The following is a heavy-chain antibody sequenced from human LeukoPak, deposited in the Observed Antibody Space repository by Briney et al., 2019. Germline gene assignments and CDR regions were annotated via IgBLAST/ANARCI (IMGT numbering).Heavy chain of an antibody. CDR2: INPSSGNT. V-gene: IGHV1-46*01. J-gene: IGHJ4*02. D-gene: IGHD1-20*01. Sequence: ASVKVSCKASGYTFISYYIHWVRQAPGQGLEWMGLINPSSGNTPYPQQFQGRVTMTRDTSTSTVYMELSSLRSEDTAVYYCARHSLIGTTPFDYWGQGTLVTVPS. CDR1: GYTFISYY. CDR3: ARHSLIGTTPFDY.